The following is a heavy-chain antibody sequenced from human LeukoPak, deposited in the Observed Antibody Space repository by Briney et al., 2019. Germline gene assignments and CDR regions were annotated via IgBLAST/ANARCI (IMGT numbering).Heavy chain of an antibody. CDR2: ISGSGGST. CDR3: AKHGGYSYSMGYYFDY. V-gene: IGHV3-23*01. Sequence: PGGSLRLSCAASGFTFSSYAMSWVRQAPGKGLEWVSGISGSGGSTYYADSVKGRFTISRDNSKNTLYLQMNSLRAEDTAVYYCAKHGGYSYSMGYYFDYWGQGTLVTVSS. D-gene: IGHD5-18*01. CDR1: GFTFSSYA. J-gene: IGHJ4*02.